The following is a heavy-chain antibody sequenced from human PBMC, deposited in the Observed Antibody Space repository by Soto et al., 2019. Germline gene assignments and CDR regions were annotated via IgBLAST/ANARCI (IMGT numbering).Heavy chain of an antibody. CDR3: TTDPFGVVITPYGMDV. V-gene: IGHV3-15*07. D-gene: IGHD3-3*01. Sequence: GGSLRLSCAASGFTFSNAWMNWVRQAPGKGLEWVGRIKSKTDGGTTDYAAPVKGRFTISRDDSKNTLYLQMNSLKTEDTAVYYCTTDPFGVVITPYGMDVWGQGTTVTVSS. CDR2: IKSKTDGGTT. J-gene: IGHJ6*02. CDR1: GFTFSNAW.